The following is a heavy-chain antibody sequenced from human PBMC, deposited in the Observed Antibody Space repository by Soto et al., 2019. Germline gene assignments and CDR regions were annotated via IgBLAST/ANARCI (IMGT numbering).Heavy chain of an antibody. Sequence: SVKVSCKASGSTLSSYAISWVRQAPGRGLEWMGGIIPIFGTANYAQKFQGRVTITADESTSTAYMELSSLRSEDTAVYYCARPLYYSSGWYGRMYYYGMDVWGQGTTVTVSS. CDR1: GSTLSSYA. J-gene: IGHJ6*02. CDR3: ARPLYYSSGWYGRMYYYGMDV. V-gene: IGHV1-69*13. D-gene: IGHD6-19*01. CDR2: IIPIFGTA.